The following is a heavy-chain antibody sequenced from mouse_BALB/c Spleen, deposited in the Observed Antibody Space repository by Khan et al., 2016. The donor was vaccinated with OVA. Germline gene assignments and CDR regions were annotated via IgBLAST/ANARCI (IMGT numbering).Heavy chain of an antibody. CDR3: VRDGAYHRNDGWFAY. CDR1: GYTFTSYT. Sequence: QVQLKESGAELARPGASVKMSCKASGYTFTSYTIHWIKKRPGHGLEWIGYINPSNDYTNYNQKFKDKATLTTDKSSTTAYLRLSSLTSDDSAVYNCVRDGAYHRNDGWFAYWGQGTLVTVSA. V-gene: IGHV1-4*01. CDR2: INPSNDYT. J-gene: IGHJ3*01. D-gene: IGHD2-14*01.